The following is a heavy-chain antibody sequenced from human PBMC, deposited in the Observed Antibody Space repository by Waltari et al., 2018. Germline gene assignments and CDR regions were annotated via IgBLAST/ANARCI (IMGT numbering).Heavy chain of an antibody. Sequence: QVQLVQSGAEVKKPGASVKVSCKASGYTFTGYYMHWVRQAPGQGLEWMGWINPNRGGTNYAQKFQGRVTMTRDTSISTAYMELSRLRSDDTAVYYCARERVPGTFGYWGQGTLVTVSS. CDR2: INPNRGGT. CDR3: ARERVPGTFGY. V-gene: IGHV1-2*02. J-gene: IGHJ4*02. CDR1: GYTFTGYY.